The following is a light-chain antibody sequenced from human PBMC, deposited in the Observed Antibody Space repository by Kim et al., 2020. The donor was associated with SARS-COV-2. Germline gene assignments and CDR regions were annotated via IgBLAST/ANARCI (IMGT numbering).Light chain of an antibody. J-gene: IGLJ2*01. V-gene: IGLV7-46*01. CDR3: LLYYSGAQV. CDR1: TGAGSSGHY. Sequence: PGGTVSLTCGSGTGAGSSGHYPYWIQQEPGQGPRTLIYDTNNKQSWTPARFSGSLLGGKATLTLSGALPEDEAEYYCLLYYSGAQVFGGGTQLTVL. CDR2: DTN.